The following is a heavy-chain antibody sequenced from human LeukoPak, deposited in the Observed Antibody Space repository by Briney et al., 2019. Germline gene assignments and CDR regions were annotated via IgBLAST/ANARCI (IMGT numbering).Heavy chain of an antibody. CDR2: IHHTGTT. D-gene: IGHD3-10*01. V-gene: IGHV4-39*07. Sequence: SETLSLTCTVSGGSVSSSNYYWGWIRQPPGKGLEWIGTIHHTGTTYYNPSLKSRVTISVDTSKNQFSLKLSSVTAADTAVYYCARGGYYGSGTFDPWGQGTLVTVSS. J-gene: IGHJ5*02. CDR3: ARGGYYGSGTFDP. CDR1: GGSVSSSNYY.